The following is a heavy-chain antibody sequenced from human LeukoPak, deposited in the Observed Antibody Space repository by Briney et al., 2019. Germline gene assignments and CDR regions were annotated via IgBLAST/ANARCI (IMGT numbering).Heavy chain of an antibody. Sequence: GGSLRLSCAASGFTFSSYSMNWVRQAPGKGLEWVSYISSTSSTIYYADSVKGRFTISRDNAKNSLYLQMHSLRDGDTAVYYCATGGYFDLWGRGTLVTVSS. V-gene: IGHV3-48*02. CDR2: ISSTSSTI. CDR1: GFTFSSYS. CDR3: ATGGYFDL. J-gene: IGHJ2*01.